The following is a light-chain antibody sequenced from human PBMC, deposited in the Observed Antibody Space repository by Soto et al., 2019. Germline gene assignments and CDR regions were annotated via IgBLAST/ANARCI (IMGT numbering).Light chain of an antibody. J-gene: IGKJ5*01. Sequence: EIVLTQSPGTLSLSPGERATLSCRASQSVSSSYLAWYQQKPGQALRLLIYGASSRATGIPDRFSGSGSGTDFTLTISRLEPEDFAVYYCQQYGGSPPVTFGQGTRLEIK. V-gene: IGKV3-20*01. CDR1: QSVSSSY. CDR3: QQYGGSPPVT. CDR2: GAS.